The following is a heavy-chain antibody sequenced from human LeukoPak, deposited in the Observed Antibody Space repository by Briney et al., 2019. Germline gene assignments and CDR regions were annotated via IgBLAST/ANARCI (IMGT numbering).Heavy chain of an antibody. D-gene: IGHD4-17*01. CDR2: ISGSGGST. CDR1: GFTVSSNY. Sequence: GGSLRLSCAASGFTVSSNYMSWVRQAPGKGLEWVSAISGSGGSTYYADSVKGRFTISRDNSKNTLYPQMNSLRAEDTAVYYCAKPRVAFEYGDYESFLDYWGQGTLVTVSS. CDR3: AKPRVAFEYGDYESFLDY. V-gene: IGHV3-23*01. J-gene: IGHJ4*02.